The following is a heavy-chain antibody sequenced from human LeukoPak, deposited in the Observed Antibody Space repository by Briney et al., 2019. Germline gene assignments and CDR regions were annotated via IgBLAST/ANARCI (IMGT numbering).Heavy chain of an antibody. Sequence: PGGSLRLSCAASGFTFSSYGMHWVRQAPGKGLEWVAVISYDGSNKYYADSVKGRFTISRDNSKNTLYLQMNSLKAEDTAVYYCTRQECSGGSCSYVDYWGQGTLVTVSS. CDR2: ISYDGSNK. V-gene: IGHV3-30*03. CDR1: GFTFSSYG. CDR3: TRQECSGGSCSYVDY. D-gene: IGHD2-15*01. J-gene: IGHJ4*02.